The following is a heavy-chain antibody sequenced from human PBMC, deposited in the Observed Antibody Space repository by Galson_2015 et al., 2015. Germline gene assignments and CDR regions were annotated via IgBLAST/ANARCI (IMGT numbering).Heavy chain of an antibody. D-gene: IGHD3-10*01. CDR1: GGSISSYY. J-gene: IGHJ5*02. CDR3: AMTPYYYGSGSYYFYWCDP. CDR2: IYYSGST. Sequence: QVQLQESGPGLVKPSQTLSLTCTVSGGSISSYYWSWIRQPPGKGLEWIGYIYYSGSTNYNPSLKSRVTISVDTSKNQFSLKLSSVTAADTAVYYCAMTPYYYGSGSYYFYWCDPWGQGTLVTGSS. V-gene: IGHV4-59*01.